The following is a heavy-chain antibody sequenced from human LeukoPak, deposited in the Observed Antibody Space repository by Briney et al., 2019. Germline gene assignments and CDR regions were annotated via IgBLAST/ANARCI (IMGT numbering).Heavy chain of an antibody. CDR1: GYTFTDYF. CDR3: ARDYLASSGYSAWGY. D-gene: IGHD3-22*01. CDR2: INPKSGGT. J-gene: IGHJ4*02. Sequence: GASVKVSCKASGYTFTDYFLHWGRQAPGQGLEWMGWINPKSGGTNYAQKFQGRVTMTRDTSINTVSLELSSLTSDDTAVYYCARDYLASSGYSAWGYWGQGTLVTVSS. V-gene: IGHV1-2*02.